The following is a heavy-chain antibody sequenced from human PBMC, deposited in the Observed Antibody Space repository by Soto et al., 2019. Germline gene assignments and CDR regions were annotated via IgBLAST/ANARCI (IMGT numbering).Heavy chain of an antibody. V-gene: IGHV1-69*13. CDR3: ARSASDTAMVTGGLGY. J-gene: IGHJ4*02. D-gene: IGHD5-18*01. CDR1: GGTFSSYA. CDR2: IIPIFGTA. Sequence: ASVKVSCKASGGTFSSYAISWVRQAPGQGLEWMGGIIPIFGTANYAQKFQGRVTITADESTSTAYMELSSLRSEDTAVYYCARSASDTAMVTGGLGYWGQGTLVTVSS.